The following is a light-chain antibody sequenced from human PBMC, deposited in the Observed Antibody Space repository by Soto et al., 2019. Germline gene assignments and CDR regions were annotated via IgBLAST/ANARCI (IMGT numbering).Light chain of an antibody. J-gene: IGKJ5*01. Sequence: ENGLTLSPVALSLTKGDRATLSCRASQSVSSSYLAWYQQKPGQAPPLLLYCASSRATGIPARFSGSGSGTDFTLTISSLQPEDFAVYYCQQYGSSPPVTFGQGTRLEIK. V-gene: IGKV3-20*01. CDR2: CAS. CDR3: QQYGSSPPVT. CDR1: QSVSSSY.